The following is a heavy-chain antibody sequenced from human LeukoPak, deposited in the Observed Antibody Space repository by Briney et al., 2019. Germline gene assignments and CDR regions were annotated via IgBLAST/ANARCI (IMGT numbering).Heavy chain of an antibody. V-gene: IGHV1-3*01. Sequence: GSSVKVSCKASGYTFTSYAMHWVRQAPGQRLEWMGWINAGNGNTKYSQKFQGRVTITRDTSASTAYMELSSLRSEDTAVYYCARKAGSFPFDYWGQGTLVTVSS. CDR3: ARKAGSFPFDY. J-gene: IGHJ4*02. CDR1: GYTFTSYA. D-gene: IGHD1-26*01. CDR2: INAGNGNT.